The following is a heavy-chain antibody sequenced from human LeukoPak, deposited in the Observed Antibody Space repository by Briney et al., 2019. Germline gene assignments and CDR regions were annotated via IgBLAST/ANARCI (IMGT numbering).Heavy chain of an antibody. D-gene: IGHD1-7*01. J-gene: IGHJ4*02. CDR1: GFTFSDYY. V-gene: IGHV3-11*04. CDR2: IGRSGTTI. Sequence: GGSLRLSCAASGFTFSDYYMSWIRQVPGKGLERVSYIGRSGTTIHYADSVKGRFTISWDNAKKSLYLQMNSLRAEDTAVYYCARSSRELGGYAPWELMPPFDYWGQGTLVTVSS. CDR3: ARSSRELGGYAPWELMPPFDY.